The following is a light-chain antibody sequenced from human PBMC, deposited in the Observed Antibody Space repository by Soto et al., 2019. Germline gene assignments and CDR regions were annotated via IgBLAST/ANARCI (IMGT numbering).Light chain of an antibody. CDR2: AAS. CDR1: QSISTS. CDR3: QQSFSTIFT. J-gene: IGKJ3*01. Sequence: DIQMTQSPPSLSASVGDRVTITCRASQSISTSLNWYQQKPGKAPKLLISAASSLQSGVPSRFIGSGSGTDFTLTVSSLQPEDFATYYCQQSFSTIFTFGPGTKVDIK. V-gene: IGKV1-39*01.